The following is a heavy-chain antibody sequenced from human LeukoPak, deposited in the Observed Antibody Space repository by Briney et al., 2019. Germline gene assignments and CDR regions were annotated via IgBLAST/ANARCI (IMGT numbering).Heavy chain of an antibody. D-gene: IGHD6-13*01. CDR1: GGTFSSYA. J-gene: IGHJ4*02. CDR2: IIPIFGTA. V-gene: IGHV1-69*13. CDR3: ARGWEAEYSSSWHNAYYFDY. Sequence: ASVKVSCKASGGTFSSYAISWVRQAPGQGLEWMGGIIPIFGTANYAQKFQGRVTITADESTSTGYMELSSLRSEDTAVYYCARGWEAEYSSSWHNAYYFDYWGQGTLVTVPS.